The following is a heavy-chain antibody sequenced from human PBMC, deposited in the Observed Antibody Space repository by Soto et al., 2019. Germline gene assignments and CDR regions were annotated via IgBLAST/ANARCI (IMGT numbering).Heavy chain of an antibody. CDR2: ISSSSSYI. D-gene: IGHD1-7*01. CDR1: GFTFSSYS. J-gene: IGHJ6*02. Sequence: EVQLVESGGGLVKPGGSLRLSCAASGFTFSSYSMNWVRQAPGKGLEWVSSISSSSSYIYYAASVKGRFTISRDNAKNSLYLQMNSLRAEDTAVYYCARFKGTRLQQTYDYGMDVWGQGTTVTVSS. CDR3: ARFKGTRLQQTYDYGMDV. V-gene: IGHV3-21*01.